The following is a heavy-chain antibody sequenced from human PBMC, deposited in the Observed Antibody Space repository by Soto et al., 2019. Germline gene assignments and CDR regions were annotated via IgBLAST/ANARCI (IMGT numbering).Heavy chain of an antibody. Sequence: QVQLQQWGAGLLKPSETLSLTCAVYGGSFSGYYWSWIRQPRGKGLEWIGETNHSGSTNYNPSLKSRVTISVATSKNQFSLKLSSVTAAATAVYYCARVRSCSSTSCYSIRRDAFDIWGQGTMVTVSS. D-gene: IGHD2-2*01. CDR1: GGSFSGYY. CDR3: ARVRSCSSTSCYSIRRDAFDI. J-gene: IGHJ3*02. V-gene: IGHV4-34*01. CDR2: TNHSGST.